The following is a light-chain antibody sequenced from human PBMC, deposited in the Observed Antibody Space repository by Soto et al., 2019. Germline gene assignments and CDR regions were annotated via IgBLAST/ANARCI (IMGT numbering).Light chain of an antibody. Sequence: DIQRSQSPSSLSASVEARVISTCRASQSISNHLNWYQQKPGKAPKLLIFAASSLQSGVPSRFSGSRSGPDFTLTISSLQPEDFATYYCQQSYSRPPTFGQGTKVDIK. CDR3: QQSYSRPPT. V-gene: IGKV1-39*01. CDR1: QSISNH. CDR2: AAS. J-gene: IGKJ1*01.